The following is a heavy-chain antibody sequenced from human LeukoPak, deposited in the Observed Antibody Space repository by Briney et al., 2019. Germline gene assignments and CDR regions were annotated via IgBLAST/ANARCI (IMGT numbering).Heavy chain of an antibody. D-gene: IGHD3-16*01. CDR1: GYTFTRYD. J-gene: IGHJ4*02. Sequence: SVNVSCKASGYTFTRYDINGVRQATGQGLEGMGWMTHNSGNTGYARKFQGRVTMTRNTSITTAYMELSSLRSEDTAVYYCASPSSRAYSYDYGYWGQGTLVTVSS. CDR2: MTHNSGNT. CDR3: ASPSSRAYSYDYGY. V-gene: IGHV1-8*01.